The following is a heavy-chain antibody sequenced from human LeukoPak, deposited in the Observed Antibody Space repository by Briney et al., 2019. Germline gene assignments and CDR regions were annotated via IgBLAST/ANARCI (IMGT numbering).Heavy chain of an antibody. V-gene: IGHV3-23*01. CDR2: ISGSGGST. D-gene: IGHD6-13*01. CDR1: GFTFSSYA. Sequence: TGGSLRLSCAAPGFTFSSYAMSWVRQAPGKGLEWVSAISGSGGSTYYADSVKGRFTISRDNSKNTLYLQMNSLRAEDTAVYYCAKHPGNIAAAGFVDYWGQGTLVTVSS. CDR3: AKHPGNIAAAGFVDY. J-gene: IGHJ4*02.